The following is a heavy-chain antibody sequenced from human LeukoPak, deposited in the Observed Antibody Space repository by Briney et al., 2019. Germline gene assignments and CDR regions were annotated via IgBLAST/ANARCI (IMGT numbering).Heavy chain of an antibody. J-gene: IGHJ4*02. CDR3: ARGKFQPITMVRGRTGYYFDY. CDR1: GGSISSSSYY. CDR2: IYYSGST. D-gene: IGHD3-10*01. Sequence: TSETLSLTCTVSGGSISSSSYYWGWIRQPPGKGLEWIGSIYYSGSTYYNPSLKSRVTISVDTSKNQFSLKLSSVTAADTAVYYCARGKFQPITMVRGRTGYYFDYWGQGTLVTVSS. V-gene: IGHV4-39*07.